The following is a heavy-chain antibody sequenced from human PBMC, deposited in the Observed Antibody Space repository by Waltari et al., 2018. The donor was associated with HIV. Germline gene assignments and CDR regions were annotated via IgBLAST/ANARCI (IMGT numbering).Heavy chain of an antibody. CDR1: GQSINNFY. CDR3: ARDNGYFGSGSPNPLDS. CDR2: ISARGST. Sequence: QAQLQESGPGLVKPSETLSLTCNVSGQSINNFYWNWIRQPAGKGLEWIGRISARGSTNDNPSLKSRVSMSLDTSNNQFSLSLASVTAADTALYYCARDNGYFGSGSPNPLDSWGQGVLVTVSS. D-gene: IGHD3-10*01. J-gene: IGHJ4*02. V-gene: IGHV4-4*07.